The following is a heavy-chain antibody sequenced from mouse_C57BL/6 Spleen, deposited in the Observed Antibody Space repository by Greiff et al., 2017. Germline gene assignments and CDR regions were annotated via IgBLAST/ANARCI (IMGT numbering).Heavy chain of an antibody. V-gene: IGHV1-54*01. D-gene: IGHD1-1*01. Sequence: QVHVKQSGAELVRPGTSVKVSCKASGYAFTNYLIEWVKQRPGQGLEWIGVINPGSGGTNYNEKFKGKATLTADKSSSTAYMQLSSLTSEDSAVYFCARSITTVDPFAYWGQGTLVTVSA. CDR3: ARSITTVDPFAY. CDR2: INPGSGGT. J-gene: IGHJ3*01. CDR1: GYAFTNYL.